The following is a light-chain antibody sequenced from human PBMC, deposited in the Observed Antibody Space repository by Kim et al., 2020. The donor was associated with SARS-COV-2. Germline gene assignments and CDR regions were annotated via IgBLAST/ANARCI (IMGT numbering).Light chain of an antibody. CDR2: GAS. CDR3: QQYGSPIT. V-gene: IGKV3-20*01. CDR1: QSVSRSY. J-gene: IGKJ5*01. Sequence: LSPGERATLSCRASQSVSRSYLAWYQQKPGQAPRLLIYGASSRATGIPDRFSGSGSGTDFTLTISRLEPEDFAVYYCQQYGSPITFGQGTRLEIK.